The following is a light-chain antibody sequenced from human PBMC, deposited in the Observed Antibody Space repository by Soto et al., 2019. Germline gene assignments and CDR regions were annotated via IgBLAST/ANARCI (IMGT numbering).Light chain of an antibody. CDR3: QQYGSSGT. Sequence: VLTQSPFTLSLSPGERATLSFRASQSFRGLLAWYQQKPGQAPRLLIYDASNRATGIPDRFSGSGSGTDFTLTISRLEPEDFAVYYCQQYGSSGTFGQGTKVDIK. J-gene: IGKJ1*01. V-gene: IGKV3-20*01. CDR2: DAS. CDR1: QSFRGL.